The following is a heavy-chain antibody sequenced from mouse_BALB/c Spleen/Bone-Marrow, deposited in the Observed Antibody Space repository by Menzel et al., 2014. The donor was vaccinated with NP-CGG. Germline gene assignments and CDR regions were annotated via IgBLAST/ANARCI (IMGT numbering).Heavy chain of an antibody. D-gene: IGHD1-1*01. Sequence: LVKTGASVKISCKASDYSFTDYYMHWVKQTHGKSLEWIGYISCYNGATSYNQKFKGKATFTVDTSSSTAYMQFSSLTSEDSAVYYCARSEGIYYYGSSYALDYWCQGTSV. J-gene: IGHJ4*01. CDR3: ARSEGIYYYGSSYALDY. V-gene: IGHV1S34*01. CDR1: DYSFTDYY. CDR2: ISCYNGAT.